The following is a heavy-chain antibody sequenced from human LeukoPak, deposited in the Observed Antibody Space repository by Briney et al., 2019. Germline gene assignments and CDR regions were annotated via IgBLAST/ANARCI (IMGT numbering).Heavy chain of an antibody. CDR2: ISYDGSNK. D-gene: IGHD6-19*01. CDR1: GFSVSGNY. V-gene: IGHV3-30-3*01. Sequence: PGESLRLSCAASGFSVSGNYLTWVRQAPGKGLEWVAVISYDGSNKYYADSVKGRFTISRDNSKNTLYLQMNSLRAEDTAVYYCARDARETEIAVAGHAIYCYYGMDVWGQGTTVTVPS. CDR3: ARDARETEIAVAGHAIYCYYGMDV. J-gene: IGHJ6*02.